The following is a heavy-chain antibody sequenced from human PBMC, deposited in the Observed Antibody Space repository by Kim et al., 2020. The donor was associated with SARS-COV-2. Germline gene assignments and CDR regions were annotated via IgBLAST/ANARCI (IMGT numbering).Heavy chain of an antibody. J-gene: IGHJ4*02. V-gene: IGHV3-15*01. CDR2: IKTKSDGGTT. CDR1: GFTFSNAW. Sequence: GGSLRLSCAASGFTFSNAWMSWVRQGPGKGLEWVGRIKTKSDGGTTEYAAPVKGRLTISRDDSQNTLYLQMNSLKTEDTAVYYCTTEPFYYDSGQKFLDSWGQGTLVTVSS. CDR3: TTEPFYYDSGQKFLDS. D-gene: IGHD3-10*01.